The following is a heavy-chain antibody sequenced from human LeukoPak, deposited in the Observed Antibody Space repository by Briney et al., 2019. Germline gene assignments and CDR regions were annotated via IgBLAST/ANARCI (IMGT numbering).Heavy chain of an antibody. V-gene: IGHV1-24*01. CDR1: GYTLTELS. J-gene: IGHJ4*02. D-gene: IGHD3-10*01. Sequence: GASVKVSCKVSGYTLTELSMHWVRQAPGKGLEGMGGFDHEDGETNYAQKFRGRVTMTEDTSTDTAYMELSSLRSEDTAVYYCATDRPYDGSGSYYMTHWGQGTLVTVSS. CDR3: ATDRPYDGSGSYYMTH. CDR2: FDHEDGET.